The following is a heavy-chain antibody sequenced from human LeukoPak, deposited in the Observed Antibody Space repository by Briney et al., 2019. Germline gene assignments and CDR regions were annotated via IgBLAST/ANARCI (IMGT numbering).Heavy chain of an antibody. V-gene: IGHV1-69*05. J-gene: IGHJ3*02. CDR2: IIPIFGTA. CDR1: GGTFSSYA. Sequence: ASVKVSCKASGGTFSSYAISWVRQAPGQGLEWMGGIIPIFGTANYAQKFQGRVTITTDESTSTAYMELSSLRSEDTAVYYCAVNYYYDSSGYRPYDAFDIWGRGTMVTVSS. CDR3: AVNYYYDSSGYRPYDAFDI. D-gene: IGHD3-22*01.